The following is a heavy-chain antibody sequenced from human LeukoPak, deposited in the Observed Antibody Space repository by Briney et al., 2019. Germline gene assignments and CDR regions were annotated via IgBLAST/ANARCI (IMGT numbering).Heavy chain of an antibody. CDR3: ARHFLHIVVAGDAFDI. Sequence: SETLSLTCAVSGYSISSGYYWGWIRQPPGKGLEWIGSIYHSGSTYYNPSLKSRVTISVDTSKNQFSLKLSSVTAADTAVYYCARHFLHIVVAGDAFDIWGPGTMLTVSS. CDR2: IYHSGST. CDR1: GYSISSGYY. D-gene: IGHD2-15*01. V-gene: IGHV4-38-2*01. J-gene: IGHJ3*02.